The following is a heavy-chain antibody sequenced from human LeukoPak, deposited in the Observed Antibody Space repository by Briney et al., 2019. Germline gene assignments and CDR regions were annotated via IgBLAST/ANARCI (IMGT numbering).Heavy chain of an antibody. V-gene: IGHV3-30*03. D-gene: IGHD6-6*01. J-gene: IGHJ4*02. CDR2: ISYDGSNK. Sequence: GGSLRLSCAASGFTFSSYGMHWVRQAPGKGLEWVAIISYDGSNKYYADSVKGRFTISRDNSKNTLYLQMNSLRAEDTAVYYCARAAVEYSSPNFDYWGQGTLVTVSS. CDR1: GFTFSSYG. CDR3: ARAAVEYSSPNFDY.